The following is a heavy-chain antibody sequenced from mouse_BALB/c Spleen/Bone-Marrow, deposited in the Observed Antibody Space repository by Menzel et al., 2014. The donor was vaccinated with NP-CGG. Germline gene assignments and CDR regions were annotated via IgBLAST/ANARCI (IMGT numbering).Heavy chain of an antibody. CDR3: ASHYYDSSPFAY. CDR1: GFTFSSYI. J-gene: IGHJ3*01. Sequence: EVQVVESGGGLVQPGGSLKLSCAASGFTFSSYIMSWVRPTPEKRLEWVAYISNGGGSIYYPDTVKGRFTISRDNDKNTLYLQMSSLKSEDTAMYYCASHYYDSSPFAYWGQGTLVTVSA. V-gene: IGHV5-12-2*01. CDR2: ISNGGGSI. D-gene: IGHD1-1*01.